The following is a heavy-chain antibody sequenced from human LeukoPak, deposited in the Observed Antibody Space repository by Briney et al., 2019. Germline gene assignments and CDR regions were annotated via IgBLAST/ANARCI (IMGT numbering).Heavy chain of an antibody. CDR2: INTSGGST. D-gene: IGHD6-13*01. CDR3: ATLAAAGLDY. J-gene: IGHJ4*02. CDR1: GYTFTSYY. V-gene: IGHV1-46*01. Sequence: ASVTVSFKSSGYTFTSYYMHWVRQAPGQGLEWMGIINTSGGSTSYAQKFQVSVTMTRDTSTSTVYMELSSLRSEDTAVYYCATLAAAGLDYWGQGTLVTVSS.